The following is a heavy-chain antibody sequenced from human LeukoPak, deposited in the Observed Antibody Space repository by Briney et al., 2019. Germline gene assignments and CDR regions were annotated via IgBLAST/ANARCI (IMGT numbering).Heavy chain of an antibody. CDR1: GYTFTSYG. Sequence: ASVKVSCKASGYTFTSYGISWVRQAPGQGLEWMGWISAYNGNTNYAQKLQGRVTMTTDTSTSTAYMELRSLRSDDTAVYYCARFVVSPDKHYYYYGMDVWGQGTTVTASS. CDR2: ISAYNGNT. CDR3: ARFVVSPDKHYYYYGMDV. D-gene: IGHD6-6*01. V-gene: IGHV1-18*01. J-gene: IGHJ6*02.